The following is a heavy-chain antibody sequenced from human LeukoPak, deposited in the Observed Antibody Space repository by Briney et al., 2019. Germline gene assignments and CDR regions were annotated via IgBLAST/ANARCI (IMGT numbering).Heavy chain of an antibody. V-gene: IGHV4-34*01. Sequence: SETLSLTCAVYGGSFSGYYWSWIRQPPGKGLEWIGEINHSGSTNYNPSLKSRVTMSVDTSKNQFSLKLSSVTAADTAVYYCAGGRLHDYFDYWGQGTLVTVSS. CDR2: INHSGST. CDR1: GGSFSGYY. CDR3: AGGRLHDYFDY. J-gene: IGHJ4*02. D-gene: IGHD4-11*01.